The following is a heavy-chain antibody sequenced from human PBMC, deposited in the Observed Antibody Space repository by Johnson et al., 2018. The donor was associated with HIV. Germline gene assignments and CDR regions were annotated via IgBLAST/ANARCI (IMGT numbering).Heavy chain of an antibody. Sequence: VQLVESGGGLVKPGGSLRLSCAASGFTFSDYYMSWIRQAPGKGLEWVSVIYSGGSTYYADSVKGRFTISRDNSKNTLYLQMNSLRAEDTALYYCAKDHPISVWGQGTMVTVSS. J-gene: IGHJ3*01. CDR2: IYSGGST. CDR1: GFTFSDYY. V-gene: IGHV3-66*02. CDR3: AKDHPISV.